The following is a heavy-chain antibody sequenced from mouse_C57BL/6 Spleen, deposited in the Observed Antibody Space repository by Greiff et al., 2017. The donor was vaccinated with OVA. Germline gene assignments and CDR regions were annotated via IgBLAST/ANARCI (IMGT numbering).Heavy chain of an antibody. J-gene: IGHJ1*03. CDR2: SRNKANDYTT. V-gene: IGHV7-1*01. CDR1: GFTFSDFY. Sequence: VNVVESGGGLVQSGRSLRLSCATSGFTFSDFYMEWVRQAPGKGLEWIAASRNKANDYTTEYSASVKGRFIVSRDTSQSILYLQMNALRAEDTAIYHCARDERRGPYWYFDVWGTGTTVTVSS. CDR3: ARDERRGPYWYFDV.